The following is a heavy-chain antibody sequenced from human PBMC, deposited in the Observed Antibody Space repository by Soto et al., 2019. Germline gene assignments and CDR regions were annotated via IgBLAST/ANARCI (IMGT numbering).Heavy chain of an antibody. V-gene: IGHV4-59*08. J-gene: IGHJ5*02. Sequence: PSETLSLTCTVSGGSISNYYWSWIRQPPGKGLEWIGYIYYSGSTNYNPSLKSRVTISVDTSKNQFSLKLSSVTAADTAVYYCARQYYYGSGSYSWGWFDPWGQGTLVTVSS. CDR1: GGSISNYY. CDR2: IYYSGST. CDR3: ARQYYYGSGSYSWGWFDP. D-gene: IGHD3-10*01.